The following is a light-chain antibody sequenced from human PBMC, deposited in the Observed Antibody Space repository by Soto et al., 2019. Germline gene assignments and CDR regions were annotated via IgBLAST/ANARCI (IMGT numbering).Light chain of an antibody. Sequence: KEMRQTAPTLSLDPKERVTLSCRASESASTNLAWYQQKAGQAPRLLIYAASTRATGIPARFSGSGSGTEFTLPICSLQSEDFAVYYCQPYSIWRRFAQGTKVDIK. CDR2: AAS. CDR3: QPYSIWRR. J-gene: IGKJ1*01. V-gene: IGKV3-15*01. CDR1: ESASTN.